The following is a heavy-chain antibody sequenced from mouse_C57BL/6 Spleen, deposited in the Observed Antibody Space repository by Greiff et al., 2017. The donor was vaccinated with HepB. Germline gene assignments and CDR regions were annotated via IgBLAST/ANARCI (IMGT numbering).Heavy chain of an antibody. CDR2: ISYSGST. J-gene: IGHJ3*01. CDR3: ARDDYGGPWFAY. Sequence: DVQLQESGPGMVKPSQSLSLTCTVTGYSITSGYDWHWIRHFPGNKLEWMGYISYSGSTNYNPSLKSRISITHDTSKNHFFLKLNSVTTEDTATYYCARDDYGGPWFAYWGQGTLVTVSA. D-gene: IGHD1-1*02. V-gene: IGHV3-1*01. CDR1: GYSITSGYD.